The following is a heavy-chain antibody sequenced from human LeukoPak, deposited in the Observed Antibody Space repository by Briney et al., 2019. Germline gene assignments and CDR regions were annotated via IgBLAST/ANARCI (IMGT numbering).Heavy chain of an antibody. CDR3: ARDHYGGDTVTTPSY. CDR2: ISSSSNYI. D-gene: IGHD4-17*01. Sequence: GGSLRLSCAASGFTFSSYSMNWVRQAPGKGLEWVSSISSSSNYIYYADSVKGRFTISRDNAKNSLYLQMNSLRAEDTAVYYCARDHYGGDTVTTPSYWGQGTLVTVSS. CDR1: GFTFSSYS. V-gene: IGHV3-21*01. J-gene: IGHJ4*02.